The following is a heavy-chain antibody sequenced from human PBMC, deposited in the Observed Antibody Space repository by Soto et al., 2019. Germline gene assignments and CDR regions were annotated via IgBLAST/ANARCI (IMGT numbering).Heavy chain of an antibody. CDR2: IWYDGSNK. CDR1: GFTFSSYG. J-gene: IGHJ4*02. CDR3: ARGSATLLRYFDWLNLYYFDY. D-gene: IGHD3-9*01. Sequence: GGSLRLSCAASGFTFSSYGMHWVRQAPGKGQKWVAVIWYDGSNKYYADYVKGRFTISRDNSKNTLYLQMNSLRAEDTAVYYCARGSATLLRYFDWLNLYYFDYWGQGTLVTVSS. V-gene: IGHV3-33*01.